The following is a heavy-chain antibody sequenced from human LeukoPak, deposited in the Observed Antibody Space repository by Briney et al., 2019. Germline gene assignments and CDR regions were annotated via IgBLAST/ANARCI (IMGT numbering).Heavy chain of an antibody. V-gene: IGHV3-64*01. Sequence: GGSLRLSCAASGFTFSTYTIHWIRQAPGKGLDYISAINTNGGSRYYAYSVKGRFTISRDNSKDTVYLQMGSLRHEDVGVYYCARGVGYTNLDFWGQGTLVTVSS. CDR2: INTNGGSR. D-gene: IGHD5-24*01. J-gene: IGHJ4*02. CDR1: GFTFSTYT. CDR3: ARGVGYTNLDF.